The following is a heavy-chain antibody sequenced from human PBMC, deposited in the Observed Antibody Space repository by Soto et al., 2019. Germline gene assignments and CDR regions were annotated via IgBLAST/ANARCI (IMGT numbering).Heavy chain of an antibody. D-gene: IGHD3-22*01. CDR2: MFHSGRT. CDR1: GDSISSYF. CDR3: AKAGKYYDSTRYDVFAV. V-gene: IGHV4-59*01. J-gene: IGHJ3*01. Sequence: PETLCVTCTVSGDSISSYFWTWIRQPPGKALEWIGYMFHSGRTNYNPSLTSRVTMSADTSNNQFSLTLTSVTAADTAVYYCAKAGKYYDSTRYDVFAVCGQGTMVTVSS.